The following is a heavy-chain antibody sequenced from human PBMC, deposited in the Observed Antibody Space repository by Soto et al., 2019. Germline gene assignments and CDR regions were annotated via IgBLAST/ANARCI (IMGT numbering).Heavy chain of an antibody. J-gene: IGHJ4*02. CDR1: GGSISSYY. CDR3: ARHGTTVTTPVWDY. Sequence: SETLSLTCTVSGGSISSYYWSWIRQPPGKGLEWIGYIYYSGSTNYNPSLKSRVTISVDTSKNQFSLKLSSVTAADTAVYYCARHGTTVTTPVWDYWGQGTLVTVSS. CDR2: IYYSGST. V-gene: IGHV4-59*08. D-gene: IGHD4-17*01.